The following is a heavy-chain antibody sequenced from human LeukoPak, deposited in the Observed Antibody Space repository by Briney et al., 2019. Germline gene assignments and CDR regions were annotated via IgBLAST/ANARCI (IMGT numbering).Heavy chain of an antibody. D-gene: IGHD4-17*01. J-gene: IGHJ4*02. Sequence: GGSLRLSCAASGFTFRRYEMNWVRQAPGKGLEWVAVISNDGSNKYSADFVKGRFIISRDNSKNTLYLQMNSLRAEDTAVYYCAKVGDYGDYALDYWGQGTLVTVSS. CDR2: ISNDGSNK. CDR3: AKVGDYGDYALDY. V-gene: IGHV3-30*18. CDR1: GFTFRRYE.